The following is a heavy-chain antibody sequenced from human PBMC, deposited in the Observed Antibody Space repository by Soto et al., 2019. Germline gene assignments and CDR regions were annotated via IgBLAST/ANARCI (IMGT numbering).Heavy chain of an antibody. Sequence: GGSLRLSCAASGFTFSSYAMSWVRQAPWKGLEWVSAISGSGGSTYYADSVKGRFTISRDNSKNTLYLQMNSLRAEDTAVYYCAKIGYSGYDWVTGYYYYYYGMDVWGQGTTVTVSS. D-gene: IGHD5-12*01. CDR2: ISGSGGST. CDR3: AKIGYSGYDWVTGYYYYYYGMDV. J-gene: IGHJ6*02. CDR1: GFTFSSYA. V-gene: IGHV3-23*01.